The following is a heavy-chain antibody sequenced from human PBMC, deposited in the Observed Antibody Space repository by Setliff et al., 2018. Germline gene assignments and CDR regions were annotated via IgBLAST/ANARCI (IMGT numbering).Heavy chain of an antibody. CDR1: GYTFTSHY. CDR3: ARGVFPYHYGGAFDI. J-gene: IGHJ3*02. D-gene: IGHD3-10*01. Sequence: ASVKVSCKASGYTFTSHYMHWVRQAPGLGLEWMGTINPSSGRTSYAQKFQGRVTMTRDTSTSTVYMDMSSLRSEDTAVYYCARGVFPYHYGGAFDIWGQGTMVTVSS. V-gene: IGHV1-46*01. CDR2: INPSSGRT.